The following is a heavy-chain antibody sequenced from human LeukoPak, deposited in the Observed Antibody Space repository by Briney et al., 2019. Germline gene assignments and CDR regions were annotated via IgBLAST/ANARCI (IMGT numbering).Heavy chain of an antibody. CDR3: AKSAYYYDSSGFYWVDF. Sequence: GGSLRLSCAASGFTFSSYAMSWVRQAPGKGLEWVSGISGSGGSTYYADSVKGRLTISRDNSKNTLYVQMSSLRAEDTAVYHCAKSAYYYDSSGFYWVDFWGPGTLVTVSS. CDR1: GFTFSSYA. V-gene: IGHV3-23*01. J-gene: IGHJ4*02. CDR2: ISGSGGST. D-gene: IGHD3-22*01.